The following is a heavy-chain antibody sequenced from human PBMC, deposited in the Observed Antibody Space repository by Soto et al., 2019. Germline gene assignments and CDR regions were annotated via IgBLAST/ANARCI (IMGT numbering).Heavy chain of an antibody. V-gene: IGHV3-30*18. D-gene: IGHD4-17*01. Sequence: QVQLVESGGGVVQPGRSLRLSCAASGFTFSSYGMHWVRQAPGKGLEWVAVISYDGSNKYYADSVKGRFTISRDNSKNTLYLQMNSLRAEDTAVYYCANGDYDFPFDYWGQGTLVTVSS. J-gene: IGHJ4*02. CDR2: ISYDGSNK. CDR3: ANGDYDFPFDY. CDR1: GFTFSSYG.